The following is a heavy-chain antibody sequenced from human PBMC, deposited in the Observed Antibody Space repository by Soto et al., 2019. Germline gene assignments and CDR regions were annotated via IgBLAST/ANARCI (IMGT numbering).Heavy chain of an antibody. CDR1: GFSLSTSGVG. V-gene: IGHV2-5*02. J-gene: IGHJ5*02. CDR2: IYWDDEK. D-gene: IGHD2-2*01. CDR3: AHVGYCISFSCSNWFDP. Sequence: QITLKESGPTLVKPTQTLTLTCTFSGFSLSTSGVGVGWIRQPPGKALEWLALIYWDDEKRYSPTLKSRLTISKDTSTNQVVLTMTNMDPVDTATYYCAHVGYCISFSCSNWFDPWGQGTLVTVSS.